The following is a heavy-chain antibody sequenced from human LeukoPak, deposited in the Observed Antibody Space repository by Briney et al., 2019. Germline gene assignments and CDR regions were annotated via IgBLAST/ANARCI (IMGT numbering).Heavy chain of an antibody. Sequence: GRSLRLSCAASGFTFSNYGIHWVRQAPGKGLEWVAVISYDGNKYYADSVKGRFTISRDNSKNTLYLQMNSLRADDTAVYYCAKLLNDYGDYYFDYWGQGTLVTVSS. CDR2: ISYDGNK. V-gene: IGHV3-30*18. CDR1: GFTFSNYG. D-gene: IGHD4-17*01. J-gene: IGHJ4*02. CDR3: AKLLNDYGDYYFDY.